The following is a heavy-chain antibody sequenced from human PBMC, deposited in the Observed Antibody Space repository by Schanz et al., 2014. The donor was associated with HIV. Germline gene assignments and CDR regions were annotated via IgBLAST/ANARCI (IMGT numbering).Heavy chain of an antibody. CDR3: ARARSEFWMAYLDY. J-gene: IGHJ4*02. V-gene: IGHV3-21*02. Sequence: EVQLMESGGRLVKPGESLILSCVTSGFTLSGYSMNWVRQAPGKGVEWVLSISSSSSYLYYAESVKGRCTTARDNSKNTLYLQMNSRRAEDAAVYYCARARSEFWMAYLDYWGQGTLVTVSS. D-gene: IGHD3-3*01. CDR1: GFTLSGYS. CDR2: ISSSSSYL.